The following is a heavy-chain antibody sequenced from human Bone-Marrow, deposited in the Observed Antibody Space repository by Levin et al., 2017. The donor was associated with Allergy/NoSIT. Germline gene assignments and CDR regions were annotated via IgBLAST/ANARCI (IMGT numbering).Heavy chain of an antibody. Sequence: PGGSLRLSCAASGFTFSNYWMAWFRQAPGKGLEWVAHMNRDGSQTYYEDSLKGRFTISRDNAKNSLYLQMSSLRVEDTALYFCARDSGGANSSGGYDAFEIWGQGTIVTVSS. CDR3: ARDSGGANSSGGYDAFEI. CDR1: GFTFSNYW. V-gene: IGHV3-7*01. D-gene: IGHD6-19*01. CDR2: MNRDGSQT. J-gene: IGHJ3*02.